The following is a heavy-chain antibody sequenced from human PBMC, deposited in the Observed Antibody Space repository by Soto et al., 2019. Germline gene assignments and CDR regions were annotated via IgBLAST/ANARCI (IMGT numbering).Heavy chain of an antibody. CDR3: ARGLGTNGLDV. D-gene: IGHD7-27*01. CDR1: GYKFTTYG. J-gene: IGHJ6*02. Sequence: QVQLLQSGAEVKKPGASVKVSCKASGYKFTTYGITWVRQAPGQGLEWLGGISTYNGNIDYAQNLQDRVTMTTETSTSTAYLEVRSLTSDDTAVYFCARGLGTNGLDVWGQGTTVTVSS. V-gene: IGHV1-18*04. CDR2: ISTYNGNI.